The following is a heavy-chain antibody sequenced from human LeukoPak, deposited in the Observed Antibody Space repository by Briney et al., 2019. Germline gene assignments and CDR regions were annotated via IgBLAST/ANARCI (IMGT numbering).Heavy chain of an antibody. CDR3: ARDFISSGWYDY. D-gene: IGHD6-19*01. V-gene: IGHV1-2*02. CDR1: GYTFTDYY. J-gene: IGHJ4*02. CDR2: INPNSGGT. Sequence: GASVKVSRRTSGYTFTDYYIYWVRQAPGQGLEWMGWINPNSGGTNYAQKFQGRVTMTTDTSTSTAYMELRSLRSDDTAVYYCARDFISSGWYDYWGQGTLVTVSS.